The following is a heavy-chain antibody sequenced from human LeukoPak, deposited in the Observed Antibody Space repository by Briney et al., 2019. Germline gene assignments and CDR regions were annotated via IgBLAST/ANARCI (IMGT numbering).Heavy chain of an antibody. CDR3: ARDGLQWLRLPFEY. J-gene: IGHJ4*02. D-gene: IGHD6-19*01. CDR2: IFYSGST. Sequence: SETLSLTCTVSGGSISSSSYYWGWIRQPPGKGLEWIGSIFYSGSTYYNPSLKSRVTISVDTSKNHFSLKLTSVTAADTAVYYCARDGLQWLRLPFEYWGQGTLVSVSS. V-gene: IGHV4-39*02. CDR1: GGSISSSSYY.